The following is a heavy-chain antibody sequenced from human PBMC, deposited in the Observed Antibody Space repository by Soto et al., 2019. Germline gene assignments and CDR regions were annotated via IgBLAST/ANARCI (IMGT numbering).Heavy chain of an antibody. D-gene: IGHD6-19*01. J-gene: IGHJ4*02. CDR2: VYYTGGS. CDR3: ARDYRSGYDN. CDR1: GGSGNGGGYY. V-gene: IGHV4-30-4*01. Sequence: TLSLTWTVSGGSGNGGGYYWSWIRQPPGKGLEWIAYVYYTGGSYYNPSLKSRATISIDTSKNQFSLKMNSVTAADTAVYYCARDYRSGYDNWGQGVLVTVSS.